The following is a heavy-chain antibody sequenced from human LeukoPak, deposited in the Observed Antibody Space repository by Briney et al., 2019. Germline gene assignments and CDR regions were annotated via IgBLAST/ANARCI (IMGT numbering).Heavy chain of an antibody. CDR1: GYTFTSYG. V-gene: IGHV1-18*01. CDR2: ISAYNGNT. CDR3: ARDEYYYDSSGYHPQNWFDP. Sequence: GASVKVSCKASGYTFTSYGISWVRQAPGQGLEWMGWISAYNGNTDYAQKLQGRVTMTTDTSTSTAYMELRSLRSDDTAVYYCARDEYYYDSSGYHPQNWFDPWGQGTLVTVSS. D-gene: IGHD3-22*01. J-gene: IGHJ5*02.